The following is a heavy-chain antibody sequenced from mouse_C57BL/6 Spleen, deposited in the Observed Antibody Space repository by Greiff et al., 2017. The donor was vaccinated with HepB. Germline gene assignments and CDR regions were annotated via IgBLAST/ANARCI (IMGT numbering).Heavy chain of an antibody. Sequence: QVQLKESGPGLVQPSQSLSITCTVSGFSLTSYGVHWVRQSPGKGLEWLGVIWSGGSTDYNAAFISRLSISKDNSKSQVFFKMNSLQADDTAIYYCAREGLRWYFDVWGTGTTVTVSS. CDR3: AREGLRWYFDV. CDR1: GFSLTSYG. J-gene: IGHJ1*03. D-gene: IGHD2-4*01. V-gene: IGHV2-2*01. CDR2: IWSGGST.